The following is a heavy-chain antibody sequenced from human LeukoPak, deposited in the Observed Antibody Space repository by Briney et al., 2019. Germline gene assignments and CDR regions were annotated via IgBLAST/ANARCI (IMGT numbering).Heavy chain of an antibody. Sequence: TSETLSLTCAVYGGSFSGYYWSWIRQPPGKGLEWIGSVYYDGTSYSNPSLKSRVAVFVDTSRDQFSLDLSFVTAADTALYYCVRHISTNTGYFDSCGQGTLVSVSS. J-gene: IGHJ4*02. V-gene: IGHV4-34*01. CDR1: GGSFSGYY. CDR3: VRHISTNTGYFDS. D-gene: IGHD5-24*01. CDR2: VYYDGTS.